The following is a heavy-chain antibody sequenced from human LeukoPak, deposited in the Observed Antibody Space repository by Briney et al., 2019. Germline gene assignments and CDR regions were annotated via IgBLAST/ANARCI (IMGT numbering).Heavy chain of an antibody. D-gene: IGHD6-13*01. Sequence: PGGSLRLSCAASGFXFSSSWIHWVRQGPGEGLVWLSRVNSDGLSTTYADSVKGRFTISRDNAKNTLFLHMNSLRAEDTAVYYCASAPPGITASFDYWGQGTLVTVSS. V-gene: IGHV3-74*01. CDR3: ASAPPGITASFDY. J-gene: IGHJ4*02. CDR2: VNSDGLST. CDR1: GFXFSSSW.